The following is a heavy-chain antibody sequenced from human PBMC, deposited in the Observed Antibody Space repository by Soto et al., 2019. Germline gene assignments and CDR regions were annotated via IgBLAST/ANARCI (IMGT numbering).Heavy chain of an antibody. J-gene: IGHJ4*02. V-gene: IGHV4-30-4*01. D-gene: IGHD5-18*01. Sequence: SETLSLTSTVSGGSITSSNYYWSWLRQSPGDGLEWIGHIYSSGTAYYNTSLMSRVNMLIDTSKNDFSLNLNSVTVADTAVYFWARGWRGYSYGHGEVYWGRGTLVTVSS. CDR3: ARGWRGYSYGHGEVY. CDR1: GGSITSSNYY. CDR2: IYSSGTA.